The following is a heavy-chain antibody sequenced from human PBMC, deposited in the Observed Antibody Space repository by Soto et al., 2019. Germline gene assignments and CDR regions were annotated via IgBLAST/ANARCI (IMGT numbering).Heavy chain of an antibody. V-gene: IGHV3-15*01. D-gene: IGHD2-2*01. Sequence: GGSLRLSCVASGLTVSGKKYMAWVRQAPGKGLEWVDRIKTKTDGGTTDYAAPVKGRFTISRDDSKNTVYLQMNSLKIDDTGVYYCTTERCTGTNCYVKNAFDSWGQGTMVTVSS. J-gene: IGHJ3*02. CDR2: IKTKTDGGTT. CDR3: TTERCTGTNCYVKNAFDS. CDR1: GLTVSGKKY.